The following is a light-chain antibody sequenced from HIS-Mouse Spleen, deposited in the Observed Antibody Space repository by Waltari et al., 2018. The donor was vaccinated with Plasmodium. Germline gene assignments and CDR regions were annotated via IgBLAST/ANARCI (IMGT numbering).Light chain of an antibody. CDR1: QSVSSSY. CDR2: GAS. V-gene: IGKV3-20*01. Sequence: EIVLTQSPGTLSLSPGERATLSCRASQSVSSSYLAWYQQKPGQAPRLLIYGASSRATGIPDRFSGSGSVTDFTRTISRLEPEDFAVYYCQQYGSSPYTFGQGTKLEIK. J-gene: IGKJ2*01. CDR3: QQYGSSPYT.